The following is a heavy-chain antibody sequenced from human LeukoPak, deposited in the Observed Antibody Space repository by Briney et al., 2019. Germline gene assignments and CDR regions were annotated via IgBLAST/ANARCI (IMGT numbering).Heavy chain of an antibody. CDR2: ISGSGGST. J-gene: IGHJ6*02. CDR3: AKWGGDVVVPAARYYYYYGMDV. Sequence: GGSLRLSCAASGFTFSSYAMSWVRQAPGKGLEWVSAISGSGGSTYYADSVKGRFTISRDNSKNTLYLQMNSLRAEDTAVYYCAKWGGDVVVPAARYYYYYGMDVWGQGTTVIVSS. V-gene: IGHV3-23*01. CDR1: GFTFSSYA. D-gene: IGHD2-2*01.